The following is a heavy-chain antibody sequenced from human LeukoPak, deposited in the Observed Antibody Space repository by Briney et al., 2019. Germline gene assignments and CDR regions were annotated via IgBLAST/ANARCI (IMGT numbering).Heavy chain of an antibody. CDR1: GGSISSSSYY. J-gene: IGHJ5*02. Sequence: SETLSLTCTVSGGSISSSSYYWGWIRQPPGKGLEWIGSIYYSGSTYYNPSLKSRVTISVDTSKNQFSLKLSSVTAADTAVYYCARHRVGYYYDSSGPKWFDPWGQGTLVTVSS. D-gene: IGHD3-22*01. CDR2: IYYSGST. CDR3: ARHRVGYYYDSSGPKWFDP. V-gene: IGHV4-39*01.